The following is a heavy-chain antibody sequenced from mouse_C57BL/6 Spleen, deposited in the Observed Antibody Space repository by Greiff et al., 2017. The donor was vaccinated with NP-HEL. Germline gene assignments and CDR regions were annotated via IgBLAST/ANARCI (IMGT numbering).Heavy chain of an antibody. CDR3: AKRGNYDAMDY. J-gene: IGHJ4*01. CDR1: GFTFSDYY. V-gene: IGHV5-12*01. CDR2: ISNGGGST. Sequence: EVMLVESGGGLVQPGGSLKLSCAASGFTFSDYYMYWVRQTPEKRLEWVAYISNGGGSTYYPDTVKGRFTISRDNAKNTLYLQMSRLKSEDTAMYYCAKRGNYDAMDYWGQGTSVTVSS. D-gene: IGHD2-1*01.